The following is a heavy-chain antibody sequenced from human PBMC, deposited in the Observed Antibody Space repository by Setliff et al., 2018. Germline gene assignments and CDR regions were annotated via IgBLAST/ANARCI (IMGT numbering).Heavy chain of an antibody. J-gene: IGHJ4*02. CDR2: LYRDDTT. Sequence: GGSLRLSCVASGFTVSNNYMSWVRQAPGRGLESVSLLYRDDTTYYADSVKGRFTVSRDSSKNTLYLEMNSLRAEDTAIYYCARLLHYSHDWDYLNYWGLGTLVTVSS. CDR1: GFTVSNNY. D-gene: IGHD5-18*01. V-gene: IGHV3-53*01. CDR3: ARLLHYSHDWDYLNY.